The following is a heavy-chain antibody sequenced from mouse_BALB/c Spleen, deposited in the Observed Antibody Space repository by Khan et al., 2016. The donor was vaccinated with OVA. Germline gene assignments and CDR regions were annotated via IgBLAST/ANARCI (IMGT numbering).Heavy chain of an antibody. D-gene: IGHD1-1*01. J-gene: IGHJ2*01. V-gene: IGHV5-17*02. CDR2: ISGDSNTI. CDR3: ATSYVYGYYFDY. Sequence: EVQLVESGGGLVQPGGSLKLSCAASGFTFSSYGMHWVRQAPEKGLEWVAYISGDSNTIYYADTVKGRFPISRDNSKNPLFLQMTMLMSEDTAGYNYATSYVYGYYFDYWGPGTTLTVSS. CDR1: GFTFSSYG.